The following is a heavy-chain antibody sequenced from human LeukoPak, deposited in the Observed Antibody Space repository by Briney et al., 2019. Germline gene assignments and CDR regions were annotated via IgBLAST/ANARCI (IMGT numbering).Heavy chain of an antibody. CDR1: GGSISSSSYY. J-gene: IGHJ4*02. CDR3: ARDCSSTSCKYYFDY. D-gene: IGHD2-2*01. Sequence: SETLSLTCTVSGGSISSSSYYWGWIRQPPGKGLEWIGSIYYSGSTYYNPSLKSRVTISVDTSKNQFSLKLSSVTAADTAVYYCARDCSSTSCKYYFDYWGQGTLVTVSS. V-gene: IGHV4-39*07. CDR2: IYYSGST.